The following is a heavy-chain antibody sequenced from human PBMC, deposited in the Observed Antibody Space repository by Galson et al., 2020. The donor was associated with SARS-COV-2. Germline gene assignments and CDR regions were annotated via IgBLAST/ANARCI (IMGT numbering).Heavy chain of an antibody. Sequence: ASETLSLTCTVSGDSVSRGSYYWSWIRQPPGKGLEWIGYIYYGGSPNYNPSLKSRVTISLDTWKNRFSLNLRSVTAADTAMYYCARAEDSGSYYPFDSWGRGTQVTVSA. CDR1: GDSVSRGSYY. J-gene: IGHJ4*02. D-gene: IGHD1-26*01. V-gene: IGHV4-61*01. CDR2: IYYGGSP. CDR3: ARAEDSGSYYPFDS.